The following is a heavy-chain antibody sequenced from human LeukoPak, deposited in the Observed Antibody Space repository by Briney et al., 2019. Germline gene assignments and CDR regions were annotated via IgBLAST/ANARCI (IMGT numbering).Heavy chain of an antibody. CDR2: ISGSGGST. Sequence: GGSLRLSCAASGFTFSSYAMSWVRQAPGKGLEWVSAISGSGGSTYYADSVKGRFTISRDNSENTRYLQMNSLRAEDTAVYYCATQTSSEAFEIWGQGTMVTVSS. CDR1: GFTFSSYA. CDR3: ATQTSSEAFEI. D-gene: IGHD2-2*01. J-gene: IGHJ3*02. V-gene: IGHV3-23*01.